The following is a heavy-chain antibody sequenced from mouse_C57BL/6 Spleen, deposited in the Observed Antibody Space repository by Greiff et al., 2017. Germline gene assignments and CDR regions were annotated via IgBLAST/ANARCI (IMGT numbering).Heavy chain of an antibody. CDR2: IDPSDSET. D-gene: IGHD1-1*01. Sequence: QVQLQQPGAELVRPGSSVKLSCKASGYTFTSYWMHWVKQRPIQGLEWIGNIDPSDSETHYNQKFKDKATLTVDKSSSTAYMQLSSLTSEDSAVYYCAREWDYYGSSYGAYWGQGTLVTVSA. V-gene: IGHV1-52*01. CDR1: GYTFTSYW. J-gene: IGHJ3*01. CDR3: AREWDYYGSSYGAY.